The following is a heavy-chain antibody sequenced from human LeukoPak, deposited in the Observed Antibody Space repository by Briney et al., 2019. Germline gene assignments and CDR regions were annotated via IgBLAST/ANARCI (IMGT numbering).Heavy chain of an antibody. CDR1: GFTFGDYA. D-gene: IGHD2-2*02. CDR2: IRSKAYGGTT. CDR3: TRVGGYCSSTSCYSHSDY. J-gene: IGHJ4*02. Sequence: GGPLRFSCTASGFTFGDYAMSWFRQAPGKGLEWGGFIRSKAYGGTTEYAASVKGRFTISRDDSKSIAYLQMNSLKTEDTAVYYCTRVGGYCSSTSCYSHSDYWGQGTLVTVSS. V-gene: IGHV3-49*03.